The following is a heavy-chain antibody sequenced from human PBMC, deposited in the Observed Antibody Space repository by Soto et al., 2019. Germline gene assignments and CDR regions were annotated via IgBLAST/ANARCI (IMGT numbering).Heavy chain of an antibody. J-gene: IGHJ3*02. CDR3: AKDGVQYDYIWGSDDAFDI. D-gene: IGHD3-16*01. CDR1: GFTFSSYA. CDR2: ISGSGGST. V-gene: IGHV3-23*01. Sequence: EVQLLESGGGLVQPGGSLRLSCAASGFTFSSYAMSWVRQAPGKGLXXXXXISGSGGSTYYADSVKGRFTISRDNSKNTLYLQMNSLRAEDTAVYYCAKDGVQYDYIWGSDDAFDIWGQGTMVTVSS.